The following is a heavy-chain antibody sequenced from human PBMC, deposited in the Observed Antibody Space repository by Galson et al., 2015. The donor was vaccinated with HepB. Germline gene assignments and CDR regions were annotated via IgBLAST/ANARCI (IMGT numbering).Heavy chain of an antibody. CDR3: ARLRGSGSLNYYYYYGMDV. D-gene: IGHD1-26*01. CDR1: GYSFTSYW. CDR2: IDPSDSYT. Sequence: QSGAEVKKPGESLRISCKGSGYSFTSYWISWVRQMPGKGLEWMGRIDPSDSYTNFSPSFQGHVTISADKSISTAYLQWSSLKASDTAMYYCARLRGSGSLNYYYYYGMDVWGQGTTVTVSS. V-gene: IGHV5-10-1*01. J-gene: IGHJ6*02.